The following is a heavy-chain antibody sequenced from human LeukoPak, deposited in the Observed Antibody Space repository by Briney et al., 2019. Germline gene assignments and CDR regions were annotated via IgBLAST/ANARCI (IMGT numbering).Heavy chain of an antibody. V-gene: IGHV3-11*01. D-gene: IGHD2-15*01. CDR3: ARGGYTRFDY. Sequence: PGGSLRLSCAASGFTFSNAWMSWVRQAPGKGLEWVSYISSGGSTIYYADSVKGRFTISRDSAKTSLSLQMNSLRAEDTAVYYCARGGYTRFDYWGQGTLVTVSS. J-gene: IGHJ4*02. CDR2: ISSGGSTI. CDR1: GFTFSNAW.